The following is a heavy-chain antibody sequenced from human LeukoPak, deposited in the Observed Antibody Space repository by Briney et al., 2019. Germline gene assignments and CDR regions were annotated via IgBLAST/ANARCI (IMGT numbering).Heavy chain of an antibody. Sequence: SETLSLTCTGSGGSISGYFWSWIRQPAGKRLEWVGRIYSSGSNNYNPSLKSRVTMSLDTSKNHLSLNLSSVTAADTAVYYCAREPTSGREPTSGRPLDYWGQGTLVTVSS. V-gene: IGHV4-4*07. CDR2: IYSSGSN. CDR1: GGSISGYF. CDR3: AREPTSGREPTSGRPLDY. D-gene: IGHD5-12*01. J-gene: IGHJ4*02.